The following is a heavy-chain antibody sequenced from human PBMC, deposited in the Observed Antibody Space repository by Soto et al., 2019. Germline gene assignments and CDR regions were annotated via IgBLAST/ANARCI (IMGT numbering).Heavy chain of an antibody. Sequence: EVQLVESGGGLVKPGGSLRLSCAASGFTFSGDAMNWVRQSPGKGLEWVSSISTTSTYIYYADSVKGRFTISRDNANHSPHLQMNDLRAEDTAVYYCARDYVMDVWGQWTTVTVSS. J-gene: IGHJ6*02. CDR3: ARDYVMDV. D-gene: IGHD3-10*02. CDR2: ISTTSTYI. V-gene: IGHV3-21*01. CDR1: GFTFSGDA.